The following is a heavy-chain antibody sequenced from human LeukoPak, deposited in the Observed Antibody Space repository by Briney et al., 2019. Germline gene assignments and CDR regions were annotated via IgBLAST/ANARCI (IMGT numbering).Heavy chain of an antibody. D-gene: IGHD3-22*01. V-gene: IGHV3-43*01. CDR3: TKVARNSSWPYFDS. Sequence: GGSLRLSCAASRFTFDDYSIHWVRRPPGKGLEWISLISWDGGVTYYADSVKGRFTVSRDKSKNSLFLQMNSVITEGTAFYYCTKVARNSSWPYFDSWGQGTLVTVSS. CDR2: ISWDGGVT. J-gene: IGHJ4*02. CDR1: RFTFDDYS.